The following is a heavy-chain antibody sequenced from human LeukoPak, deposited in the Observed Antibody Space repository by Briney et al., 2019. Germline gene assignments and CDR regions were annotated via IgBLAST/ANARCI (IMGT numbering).Heavy chain of an antibody. Sequence: PGGSLRLSCAASGFTFSSYAMSWVRQAPGKGLEWVSAISGSGGSTYYADSVKGRFTISRDNSKNTLYLQMNSLRAEDTAVYYCAKDLRIRYYYGMDVWGQGTTVTVSS. CDR3: AKDLRIRYYYGMDV. J-gene: IGHJ6*02. CDR1: GFTFSSYA. V-gene: IGHV3-23*01. CDR2: ISGSGGST. D-gene: IGHD2-15*01.